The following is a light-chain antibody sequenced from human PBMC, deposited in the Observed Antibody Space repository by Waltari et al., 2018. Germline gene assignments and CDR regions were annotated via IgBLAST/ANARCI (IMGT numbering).Light chain of an antibody. CDR2: RNN. CDR1: NSNIGNNH. V-gene: IGLV1-47*01. Sequence: QSVMTQPPSASGTPGQRVTISCSGSNSNIGNNHVYWYQQLPGAAPKLLIYRNNQRPSGGPDRFSVSKSGTSASLAISGLRSEDEGDYYCGGWDDSLNGWVFGGGTKLTVL. CDR3: GGWDDSLNGWV. J-gene: IGLJ3*02.